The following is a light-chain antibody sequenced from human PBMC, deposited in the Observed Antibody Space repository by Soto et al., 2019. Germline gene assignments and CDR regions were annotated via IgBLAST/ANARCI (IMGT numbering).Light chain of an antibody. J-gene: IGKJ3*01. V-gene: IGKV3-20*01. CDR1: QTLSSTY. CDR2: GAS. CDR3: QLNRDPCT. Sequence: EIVLTQSPGTLSLSPGERATLSCRASQTLSSTYLAWYQQKPGQAPSLLIYGASVRATGIPDRFNGSGSGADFTLTISRLEPEDFAVYYCQLNRDPCTFGPGTKVDVK.